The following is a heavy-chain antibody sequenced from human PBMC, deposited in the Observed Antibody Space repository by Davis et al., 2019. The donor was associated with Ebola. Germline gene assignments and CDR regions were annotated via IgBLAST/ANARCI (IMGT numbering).Heavy chain of an antibody. V-gene: IGHV1-24*01. CDR1: EYTLTELP. CDR3: ARDMTTVTIRFDYYYHGMDV. CDR2: FDPEDGET. J-gene: IGHJ6*02. Sequence: ASVKVSCKVYEYTLTELPMHWVRQAPGKGLEWMGGFDPEDGETIYAQKFEGRVTMTRDTSTSTVYMELTSLRSEDTAVYYCARDMTTVTIRFDYYYHGMDVWGQGTTVTVPS. D-gene: IGHD4-17*01.